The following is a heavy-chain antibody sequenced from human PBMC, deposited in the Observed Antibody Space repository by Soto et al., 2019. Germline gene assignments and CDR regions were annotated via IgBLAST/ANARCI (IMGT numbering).Heavy chain of an antibody. CDR2: ISAYNGNT. V-gene: IGHV1-18*04. D-gene: IGHD1-26*01. Sequence: SEKVSCNSSGSPFPSYGISWVRQAPGQGLEWMGWISAYNGNTNYAQKLQGRVTMTTDTSTSTAYMELSSLRSEDTAVYYCARVPVGAILFDYWGQGTLVTVSS. CDR3: ARVPVGAILFDY. J-gene: IGHJ4*02. CDR1: GSPFPSYG.